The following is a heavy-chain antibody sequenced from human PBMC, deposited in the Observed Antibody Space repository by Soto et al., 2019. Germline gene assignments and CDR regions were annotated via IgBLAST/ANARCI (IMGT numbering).Heavy chain of an antibody. CDR2: ISGSGGST. CDR3: AKYTVKYYYGMDV. Sequence: VGSLRLSCAASGFTFSSYAMSWVRQAPGKGLEWVSAISGSGGSTYYADSVKGRFTISRDNSKNTLYLQMNSLRAEDTAVYYCAKYTVKYYYGMDVRGQGTTVTVSS. CDR1: GFTFSSYA. D-gene: IGHD4-4*01. J-gene: IGHJ6*02. V-gene: IGHV3-23*01.